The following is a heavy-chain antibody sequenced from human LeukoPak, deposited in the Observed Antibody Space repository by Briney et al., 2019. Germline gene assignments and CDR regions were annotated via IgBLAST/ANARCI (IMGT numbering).Heavy chain of an antibody. V-gene: IGHV3-7*01. J-gene: IGHJ4*02. Sequence: GGSLRLSCAASGFTFSSYWMSWVRQAPGRGLEWVANIKQDGSEKYYVDSVKGRFTISRDNAKNSLYLQMNSLRAEDTAVYYCARGGYYYDSSGYYFDYWGQGTLVTVSS. D-gene: IGHD3-22*01. CDR3: ARGGYYYDSSGYYFDY. CDR1: GFTFSSYW. CDR2: IKQDGSEK.